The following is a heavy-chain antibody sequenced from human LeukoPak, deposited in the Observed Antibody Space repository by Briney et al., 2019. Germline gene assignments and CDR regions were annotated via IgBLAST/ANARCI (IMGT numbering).Heavy chain of an antibody. Sequence: PGGSLRLSRAASGFTFSSYWMSWVRQAPGKGLEWVANIKQDGSEKYYVDSVKGRFTISRDNAKNSLYLQMNSLRAEDTAVYYCARKNYYDSSGSLYYFDYWGQGTLVTVSS. J-gene: IGHJ4*02. V-gene: IGHV3-7*01. CDR1: GFTFSSYW. CDR3: ARKNYYDSSGSLYYFDY. D-gene: IGHD3-22*01. CDR2: IKQDGSEK.